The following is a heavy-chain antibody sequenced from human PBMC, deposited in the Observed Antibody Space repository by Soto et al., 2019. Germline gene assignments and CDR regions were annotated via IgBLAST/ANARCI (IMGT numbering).Heavy chain of an antibody. CDR3: ARGGYYYGSGSYYYFDY. V-gene: IGHV1-69*10. J-gene: IGHJ4*02. CDR1: GGTFSSYA. D-gene: IGHD3-10*01. Sequence: ASVKVSCKASGGTFSSYAISWVRQAPGQGLEWMGGIIPILGIANYAQKFQGRVTITADKSTSTAYMELSSLRSEDTAVYYCARGGYYYGSGSYYYFDYWGQGTLVTVSS. CDR2: IIPILGIA.